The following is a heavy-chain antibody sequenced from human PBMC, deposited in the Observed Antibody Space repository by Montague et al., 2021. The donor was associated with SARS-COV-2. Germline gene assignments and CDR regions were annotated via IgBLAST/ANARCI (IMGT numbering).Heavy chain of an antibody. Sequence: SETLSLTCAVYGGSYTGYYRSWIRQPPGKGLEWIGEINYSGSTNYNPSLKSRVTISVDTSKNQFSLKLSSVTAADTAVYYCARGSGCSGGSCYSECVPYYDCGMDVWGQGTMVTVSS. CDR3: ARGSGCSGGSCYSECVPYYDCGMDV. V-gene: IGHV4-34*01. CDR2: INYSGST. J-gene: IGHJ6*02. CDR1: GGSYTGYY. D-gene: IGHD2-15*01.